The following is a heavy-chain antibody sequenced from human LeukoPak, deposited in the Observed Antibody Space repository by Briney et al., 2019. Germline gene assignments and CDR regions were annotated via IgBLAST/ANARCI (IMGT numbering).Heavy chain of an antibody. V-gene: IGHV4-61*02. D-gene: IGHD2-15*01. CDR2: IYTSGST. CDR1: GGSISSGSYY. Sequence: SETLSLTCTVSGGSISSGSYYWSWIRQPAGKGLEWIGRIYTSGSTNYNPSLKSRVIISVDTSKNQFSLKLTSVTAADTALYFCADYSPLDAFEIWGRGTMVTVSS. J-gene: IGHJ3*02. CDR3: ADYSPLDAFEI.